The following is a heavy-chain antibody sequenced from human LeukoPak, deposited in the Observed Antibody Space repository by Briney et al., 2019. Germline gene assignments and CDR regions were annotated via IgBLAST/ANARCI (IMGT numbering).Heavy chain of an antibody. J-gene: IGHJ3*02. D-gene: IGHD3-10*01. CDR1: GFTFSSYS. V-gene: IGHV3-21*01. CDR3: ARDAKALLWFGEHAFDI. CDR2: ISSSSSYI. Sequence: PGGSLRLSCAASGFTFSSYSMNWVRQAPGKGLEWVSSISSSSSYIYYADSVKGRFTISRDNAKNSLYLQMNSLRAEDTAVYYCARDAKALLWFGEHAFDIWGQGTMVTVSS.